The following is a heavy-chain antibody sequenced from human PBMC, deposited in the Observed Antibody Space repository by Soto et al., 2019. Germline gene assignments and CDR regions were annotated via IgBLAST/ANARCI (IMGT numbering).Heavy chain of an antibody. CDR3: ARDAQPKGVAADGASEY. Sequence: ASVKVSCKASGYTFKNYGIKWVRQAPGQGLEWVGWITTYNGNRYSAEKFQGRVTMTTDTSTSTTYMELKSLTSDDTGVYYCARDAQPKGVAADGASEYWGQGTVVTVSS. J-gene: IGHJ4*02. CDR1: GYTFKNYG. V-gene: IGHV1-18*01. D-gene: IGHD6-19*01. CDR2: ITTYNGNR.